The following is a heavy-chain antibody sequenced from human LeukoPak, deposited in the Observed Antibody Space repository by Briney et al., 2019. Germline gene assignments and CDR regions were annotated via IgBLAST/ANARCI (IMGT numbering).Heavy chain of an antibody. Sequence: SETLSLTCAVYGGSFSGYYWSWIRQPPGKGLEWIGEINHSGSTNYNPSLKSRVTISVDTSKNQFSLKLSSVTAADTAVYYCVRRGYDSSGYYALGYWGQGTLVTVSS. CDR1: GGSFSGYY. CDR3: VRRGYDSSGYYALGY. J-gene: IGHJ4*02. D-gene: IGHD3-22*01. V-gene: IGHV4-34*01. CDR2: INHSGST.